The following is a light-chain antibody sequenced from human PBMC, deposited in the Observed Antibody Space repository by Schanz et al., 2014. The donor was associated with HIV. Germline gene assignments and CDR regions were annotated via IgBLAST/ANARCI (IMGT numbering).Light chain of an antibody. Sequence: DIQMTQSPSTLSASVGDRVTITCRASQSIRSWLAWYQQKPGRAPKLLIYQASILETGVPSRFSGSGSGTSFTLTITSLQPDDFATYYCQQCVTYPYTFGQGTKLDIK. CDR1: QSIRSW. J-gene: IGKJ2*01. V-gene: IGKV1-5*03. CDR2: QAS. CDR3: QQCVTYPYT.